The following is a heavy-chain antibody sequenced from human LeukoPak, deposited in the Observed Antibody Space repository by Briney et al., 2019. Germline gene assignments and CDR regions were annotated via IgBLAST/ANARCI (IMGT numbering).Heavy chain of an antibody. CDR2: IYYSGST. V-gene: IGHV4-39*07. CDR1: GGSISSSSYY. Sequence: SETLSLTCTVSGGSISSSSYYWGWIRQPPGKGLEWIGSIYYSGSTYYNPSLKSRVTISVDTSKNQFSLKLSSVTAADTAVYYCARGDSSSWYAFDIWGQGTMVTVSS. D-gene: IGHD6-13*01. J-gene: IGHJ3*02. CDR3: ARGDSSSWYAFDI.